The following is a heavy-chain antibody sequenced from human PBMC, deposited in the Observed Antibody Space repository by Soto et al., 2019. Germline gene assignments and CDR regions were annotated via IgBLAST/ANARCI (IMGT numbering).Heavy chain of an antibody. CDR1: GGSISGSNHY. Sequence: SETLSLTCTVSGGSISGSNHYWGWIRQPPGKGLDWIGTMSYSGSTYNNPSLKSRLTISVDTSKNQFSLELTSVSAADTAVYFCARSWPRTVDYWGQGILVTVSS. J-gene: IGHJ4*02. V-gene: IGHV4-39*01. CDR3: ARSWPRTVDY. CDR2: MSYSGST.